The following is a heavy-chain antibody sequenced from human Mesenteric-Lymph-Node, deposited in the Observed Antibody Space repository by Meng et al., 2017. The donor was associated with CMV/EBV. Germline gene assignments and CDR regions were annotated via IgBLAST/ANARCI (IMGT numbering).Heavy chain of an antibody. Sequence: QPQLRESGPGLGRPSQTRSPTCTVSGGSISSSSYHWGWSRQPPGKGLEWIGSIYYSGSTYYNPSLKSRVTISVDTSKNQFSLKLSSVTAADTAVYYCARDGDYYDSSGYNPFDYWGQGTLVTVSS. D-gene: IGHD3-22*01. V-gene: IGHV4-39*07. CDR3: ARDGDYYDSSGYNPFDY. CDR2: IYYSGST. CDR1: GGSISSSSYH. J-gene: IGHJ4*02.